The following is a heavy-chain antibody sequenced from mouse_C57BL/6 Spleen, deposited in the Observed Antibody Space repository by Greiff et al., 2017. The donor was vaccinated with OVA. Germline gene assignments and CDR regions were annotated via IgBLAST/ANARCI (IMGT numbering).Heavy chain of an antibody. CDR1: GYAFSSSW. CDR2: IYPGDGDT. D-gene: IGHD1-1*01. V-gene: IGHV1-82*01. Sequence: VQRVESGPELVKPGASVKISCKASGYAFSSSWMNWVKQRPGKGLEWIGRIYPGDGDTNYNGKFKGKATLTADKSSSTAYMQLSSLTSEDSAVYFCARRFTTVVATDAMDYWGQGTSVTVSS. CDR3: ARRFTTVVATDAMDY. J-gene: IGHJ4*01.